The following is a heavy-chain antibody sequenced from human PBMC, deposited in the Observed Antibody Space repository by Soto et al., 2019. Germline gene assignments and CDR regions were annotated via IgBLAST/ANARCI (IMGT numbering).Heavy chain of an antibody. Sequence: SVEVCCKDSGGTISSYTFSWVRQDKEQGLEWMGRVIPNLGVTNYAKKFQGRFTIVVDTSTSTAYMELNSLRYEDTAVYYCARDKGYCSDTSCPDFDYWGQGTLVTVSS. J-gene: IGHJ4*02. CDR2: VIPNLGVT. CDR1: GGTISSYT. V-gene: IGHV1-69*04. CDR3: ARDKGYCSDTSCPDFDY. D-gene: IGHD2-15*01.